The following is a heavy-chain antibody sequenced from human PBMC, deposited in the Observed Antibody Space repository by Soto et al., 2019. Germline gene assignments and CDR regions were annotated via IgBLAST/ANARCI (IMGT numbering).Heavy chain of an antibody. CDR2: ISWNSGSI. CDR3: AKDYSSSWNTAWFDP. V-gene: IGHV3-9*01. J-gene: IGHJ5*02. Sequence: GGSLRLSCAASGFTFDDYAMHWVRQAPGKGLEWVSGISWNSGSIGYADSVKGRFTISRDNAKNSLYLQMNSLRAEDTALYYCAKDYSSSWNTAWFDPWGQGTLVTVSS. D-gene: IGHD6-13*01. CDR1: GFTFDDYA.